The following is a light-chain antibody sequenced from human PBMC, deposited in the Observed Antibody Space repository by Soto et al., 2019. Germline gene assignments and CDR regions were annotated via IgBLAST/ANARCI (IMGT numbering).Light chain of an antibody. CDR2: LGS. CDR3: AQGLATPFT. CDR1: RSLLHSNGYYY. J-gene: IGKJ4*01. Sequence: EIVLTQSPLSLPVTPGEPASISCSSMRSLLHSNGYYYLDWYLQKPGQSPQLLIYLGSNRASGVPDRFSGSGSGTDFTLTISRVEAEDVGVYFCAQGLATPFTFGGGTKVDIK. V-gene: IGKV2-28*01.